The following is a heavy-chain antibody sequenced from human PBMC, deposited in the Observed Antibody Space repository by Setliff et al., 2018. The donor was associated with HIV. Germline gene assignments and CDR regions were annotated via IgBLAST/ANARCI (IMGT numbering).Heavy chain of an antibody. CDR2: INPNSGGT. CDR3: ATRAGVDY. D-gene: IGHD3-10*01. Sequence: ASVKVSCKASGYTFTTYFMHWVRQAPRQGLEWMGRINPNSGGTNYAQQFQGRVTMTRDTSIATAYMELSRLKSDDTAVYYCATRAGVDYWGQGTLVTVSS. CDR1: GYTFTTYF. J-gene: IGHJ4*02. V-gene: IGHV1-2*06.